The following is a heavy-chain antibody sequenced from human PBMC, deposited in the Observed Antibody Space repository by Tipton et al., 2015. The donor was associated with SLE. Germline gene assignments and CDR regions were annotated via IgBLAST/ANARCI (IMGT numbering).Heavy chain of an antibody. Sequence: TLSLTCAVYGGSFSGYYWSWIRQPPGKGLEWIGYLYYSGRTNYNPSLKSRVSISVDTSKNQFSLKLSSLTAADTAVYYCARDLIFGYGYGYDAFDIWGQGTMVTVSS. CDR1: GGSFSGYY. J-gene: IGHJ3*02. CDR3: ARDLIFGYGYGYDAFDI. V-gene: IGHV4-59*01. CDR2: LYYSGRT. D-gene: IGHD5-18*01.